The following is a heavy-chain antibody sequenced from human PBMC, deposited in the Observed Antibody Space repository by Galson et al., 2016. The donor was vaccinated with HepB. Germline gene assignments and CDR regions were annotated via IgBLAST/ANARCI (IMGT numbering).Heavy chain of an antibody. CDR3: ARGHFGTKWAPNFDS. D-gene: IGHD1-26*01. Sequence: SETLSLTCTVSGDSLNSGSYFWAWIRQPPGRGLEWITSIYYSGTIYYSPSPKSRVTISTDKANHQFSLRLTSVSAADTAVYYCARGHFGTKWAPNFDSWGQGNLVTVSS. CDR2: IYYSGTI. CDR1: GDSLNSGSYF. J-gene: IGHJ4*02. V-gene: IGHV4-39*01.